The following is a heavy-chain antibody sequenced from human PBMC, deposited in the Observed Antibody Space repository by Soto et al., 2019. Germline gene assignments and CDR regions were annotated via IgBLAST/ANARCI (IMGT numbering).Heavy chain of an antibody. J-gene: IGHJ4*02. CDR2: FDPEDGET. Sequence: ASVKVSCKVSGYTLTELSIRWVRQAPGKGLEWMGGFDPEDGETIYAQKFQGRVTMTEDTSTDTAYMELSSLRSEDTAVYYCATGGSGTQVFDYWGQGTLVTVSS. CDR3: ATGGSGTQVFDY. D-gene: IGHD3-10*01. CDR1: GYTLTELS. V-gene: IGHV1-24*01.